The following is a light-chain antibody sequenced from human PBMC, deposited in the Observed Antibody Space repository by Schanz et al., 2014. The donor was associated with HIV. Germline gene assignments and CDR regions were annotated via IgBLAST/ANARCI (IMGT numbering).Light chain of an antibody. CDR1: QTVSSNS. CDR2: SAS. V-gene: IGKV3-20*01. Sequence: EIVLTQSPVILSLSPGERATLSCRASQTVSSNSLGWYQQKRGQVPRLLIYSASRRANGIPDRFSGSGSGTEFTLTISSLQPDDFATYYCQQYAVSSWTFGLGTRVQSK. CDR3: QQYAVSSWT. J-gene: IGKJ1*01.